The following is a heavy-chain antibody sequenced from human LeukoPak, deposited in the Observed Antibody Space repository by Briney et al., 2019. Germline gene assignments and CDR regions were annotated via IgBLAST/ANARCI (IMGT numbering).Heavy chain of an antibody. Sequence: GGSLRLSCAASGFTFSSYGMHWVRQAPGKGLEWVAVISYDGSNKYYADSVKGRFTISRDNSKNTLYLQMNSLRAEDTAVYYCANGKKKLLSSPPEFDYWGQGTLVTVSS. CDR1: GFTFSSYG. CDR2: ISYDGSNK. CDR3: ANGKKKLLSSPPEFDY. J-gene: IGHJ4*02. V-gene: IGHV3-30*18. D-gene: IGHD3-10*01.